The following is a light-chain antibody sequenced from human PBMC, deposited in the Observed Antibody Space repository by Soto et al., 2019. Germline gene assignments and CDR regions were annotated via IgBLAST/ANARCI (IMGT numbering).Light chain of an antibody. CDR3: TSYGGSNNFYV. CDR1: SSDVGGSNY. Sequence: QSALTQPPSASGSPGQSVTISCTGTSSDVGGSNYVSWYQHHPGKAPKLMIYEVSKRPSGVPDRFSGSKSGNTASLTVSGLQAEDEADYYCTSYGGSNNFYVFXTGTNVTVL. V-gene: IGLV2-8*01. J-gene: IGLJ1*01. CDR2: EVS.